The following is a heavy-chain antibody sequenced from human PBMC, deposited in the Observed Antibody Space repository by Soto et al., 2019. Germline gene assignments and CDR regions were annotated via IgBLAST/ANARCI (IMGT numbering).Heavy chain of an antibody. V-gene: IGHV1-69*06. CDR1: GDGYSRDL. J-gene: IGHJ4*02. CDR2: IIPIFGTA. Sequence: KGSWKSVGDGYSRDLSGLVRKAPGQGLEWMGGIIPIFGTANYAQKFQGRVTITADKSTSTAYMELSSLRSEDTAVYYCARFGYYLDYWGQGTLVTVSS. D-gene: IGHD3-10*01. CDR3: ARFGYYLDY.